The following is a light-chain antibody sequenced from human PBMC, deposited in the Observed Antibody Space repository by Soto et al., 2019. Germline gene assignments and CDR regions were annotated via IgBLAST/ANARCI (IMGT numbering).Light chain of an antibody. CDR3: QQYETSPRT. Sequence: EVVMTQSPATLSVSPGERTTLSCRASQSVSSNFLDWYQQQPGQAPRLLIYGASSRATGIPDRFSGSGSGTDFTLTISRLEPEDFAVYYCQQYETSPRTFGQGNKVEI. CDR1: QSVSSNF. CDR2: GAS. V-gene: IGKV3-20*01. J-gene: IGKJ1*01.